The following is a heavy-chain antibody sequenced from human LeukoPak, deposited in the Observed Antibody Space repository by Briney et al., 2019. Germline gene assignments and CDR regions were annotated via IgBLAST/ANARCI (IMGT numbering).Heavy chain of an antibody. CDR2: ISYDGSNK. Sequence: GGSLRLSCAASGFTFSSYAMHWVRQAPGKGLEWVAVISYDGSNKYYADSVKGRFTISRDNSKNTLYLQMNSLRVEDTAVYYCARGGDFWSGYRNPFDYWGQGTLVTVSS. CDR1: GFTFSSYA. V-gene: IGHV3-30-3*01. D-gene: IGHD3-3*01. J-gene: IGHJ4*02. CDR3: ARGGDFWSGYRNPFDY.